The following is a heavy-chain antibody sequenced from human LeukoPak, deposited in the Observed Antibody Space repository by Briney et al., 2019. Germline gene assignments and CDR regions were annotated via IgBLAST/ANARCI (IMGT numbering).Heavy chain of an antibody. V-gene: IGHV1-18*01. J-gene: IGHJ3*02. CDR1: GYTFTSYG. D-gene: IGHD6-13*01. CDR3: ARDSGYSSSWNAFDI. CDR2: IGAYNGNT. Sequence: ASVKVSCKASGYTFTSYGISWVRQALGQGLEWMGWIGAYNGNTNYAQKLQGRVTMTTDTSTSTAYMELRSLRSDDTAVYYCARDSGYSSSWNAFDIWGQGTMVTVSS.